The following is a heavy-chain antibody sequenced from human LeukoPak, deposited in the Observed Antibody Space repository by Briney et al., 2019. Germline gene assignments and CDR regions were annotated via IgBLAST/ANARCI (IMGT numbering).Heavy chain of an antibody. CDR2: IYSGGST. D-gene: IGHD7-27*01. J-gene: IGHJ3*02. V-gene: IGHV3-53*01. CDR3: ANLGYLDDDAFDI. Sequence: GGSLRLSCAASGFTVSSNHMSWVRQAPGKGLEWVSVIYSGGSTYYADSVKGRFTISRDSSKNTLYLQMNSLRAEDTAVYYCANLGYLDDDAFDIWGQGTMVTVSS. CDR1: GFTVSSNH.